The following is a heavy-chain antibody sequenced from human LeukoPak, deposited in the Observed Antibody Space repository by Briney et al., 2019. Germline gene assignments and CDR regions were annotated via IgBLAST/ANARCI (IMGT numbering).Heavy chain of an antibody. J-gene: IGHJ6*02. D-gene: IGHD6-19*01. Sequence: GGSLRLSCAGSGFTFSSYGMNWVRQAPGKGLEWVAVIWYDGSNKYYADSVKGRFTISRDNSKNTLYLQMNSLRAEDTAVYYCARDGGGDSSGWYSLSYYGMDVWGQGTTVTVSS. CDR2: IWYDGSNK. CDR1: GFTFSSYG. CDR3: ARDGGGDSSGWYSLSYYGMDV. V-gene: IGHV3-33*01.